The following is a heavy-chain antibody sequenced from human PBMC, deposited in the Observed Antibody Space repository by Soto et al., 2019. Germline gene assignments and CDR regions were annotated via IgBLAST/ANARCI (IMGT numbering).Heavy chain of an antibody. CDR2: IYYSGRT. CDR3: ARSRVWGETDY. Sequence: NPSETLSLTCTVSGGSICSADSYWSWIRQPPGKGLEWIGYIYYSGRTYYNPALESRATVSIDTSKKQFSLKLSSMTAADTAVYFCARSRVWGETDYWGQGSQVTVSS. J-gene: IGHJ4*02. CDR1: GGSICSADSY. D-gene: IGHD3-10*01. V-gene: IGHV4-30-4*01.